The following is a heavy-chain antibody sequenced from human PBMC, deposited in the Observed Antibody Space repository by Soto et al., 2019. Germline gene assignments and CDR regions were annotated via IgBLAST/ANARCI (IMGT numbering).Heavy chain of an antibody. CDR3: AKLKGGLGRFYGMDA. Sequence: DEQLVESGGGSLQPGGSLRLSCAASGFSFRNYAMTWVHQSPGKGLEWVSLISSGGGTTNYADSVKGRFSISRDNSQNMLYLQMNGLRGEDTALYYCAKLKGGLGRFYGMDAWGQGTMVIVSS. J-gene: IGHJ6*02. CDR1: GFSFRNYA. D-gene: IGHD3-3*01. V-gene: IGHV3-23*04. CDR2: ISSGGGTT.